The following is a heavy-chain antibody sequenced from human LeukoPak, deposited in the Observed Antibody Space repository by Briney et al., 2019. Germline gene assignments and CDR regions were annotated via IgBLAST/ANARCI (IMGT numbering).Heavy chain of an antibody. CDR1: GVTFSSYG. CDR2: IWYDGSNK. CDR3: ARDYRAVAGYYFDY. Sequence: PGRSLRLSCAASGVTFSSYGMHWVRQAPGKGLEWVAVIWYDGSNKYYADSVKGRFTICRDNSKNTLYLQMNSLRAEDTAVYYCARDYRAVAGYYFDYWGQGTLVTVSS. V-gene: IGHV3-33*01. J-gene: IGHJ4*02. D-gene: IGHD6-19*01.